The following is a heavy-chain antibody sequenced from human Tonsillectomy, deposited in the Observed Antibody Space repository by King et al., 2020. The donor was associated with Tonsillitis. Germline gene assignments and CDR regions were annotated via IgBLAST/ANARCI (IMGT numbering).Heavy chain of an antibody. V-gene: IGHV3-30*02. D-gene: IGHD4-11*01. J-gene: IGHJ6*02. CDR1: GFTFSTYG. CDR3: AKELDYSDLDYSDYDYYSYGLDI. CDR2: IRYDGSNK. Sequence: HVQLVESGGGVVQPGGSLSLSCAASGFTFSTYGIHWVRQAPGKGLEWVAFIRYDGSNKYYADSVKGRFTISRDNSKNTLSLQMNTLKAEDTAVYYCAKELDYSDLDYSDYDYYSYGLDIWGQGTTVTVSS.